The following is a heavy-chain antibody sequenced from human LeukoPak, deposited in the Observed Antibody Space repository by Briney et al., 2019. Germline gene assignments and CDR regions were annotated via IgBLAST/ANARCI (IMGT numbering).Heavy chain of an antibody. V-gene: IGHV1-18*01. CDR1: GYTFTHHG. CDR2: ISCYNGDT. Sequence: ASVKVSCKASGYTFTHHGISWVRQAPGQGLEWMGWISCYNGDTIYAQNVQGRVTTTTDASTRTAYIELRNLRSDDTAMYYCARDPSNSSGYHAHFDSWGQGTLVTVSS. CDR3: ARDPSNSSGYHAHFDS. J-gene: IGHJ4*02. D-gene: IGHD3-22*01.